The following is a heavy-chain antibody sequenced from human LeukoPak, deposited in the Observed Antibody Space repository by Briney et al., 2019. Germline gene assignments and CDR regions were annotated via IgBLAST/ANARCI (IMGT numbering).Heavy chain of an antibody. D-gene: IGHD1-1*01. CDR2: IRYDGSNK. Sequence: GGSLRLSCAASGFTFSSYGMHWVRRAPGKGLEWVAFIRYDGSNKYYADSVKGRFTISRDNSKNTLYLQMNSLRAEDTAVYYCAKDKRYNWIGAADYWGQGTLVTVSS. V-gene: IGHV3-30*02. J-gene: IGHJ4*02. CDR3: AKDKRYNWIGAADY. CDR1: GFTFSSYG.